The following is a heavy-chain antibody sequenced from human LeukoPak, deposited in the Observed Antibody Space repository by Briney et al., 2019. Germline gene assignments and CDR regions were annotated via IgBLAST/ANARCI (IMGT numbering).Heavy chain of an antibody. J-gene: IGHJ6*02. CDR3: ARGWVQFYYGMDV. D-gene: IGHD1-1*01. V-gene: IGHV4-34*01. CDR1: GGSFSGYC. Sequence: PSETLSLTCAVYGGSFSGYCWSWIRQPPGKGLEWIGEIYHSGSTNYNPSLKSRVTISVDTSKNQFSLKLSSVTAADTAVYYCARGWVQFYYGMDVWGQGTTVTVS. CDR2: IYHSGST.